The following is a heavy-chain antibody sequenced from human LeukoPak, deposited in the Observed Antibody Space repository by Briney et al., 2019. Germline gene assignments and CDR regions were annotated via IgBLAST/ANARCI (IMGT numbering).Heavy chain of an antibody. J-gene: IGHJ5*02. CDR1: GFTFSSYT. V-gene: IGHV3-21*01. Sequence: GGSLRLSCAVSGFTFSSYTMNWVRQAPGKGLEWDSSITSSSTYIYYADSVKGRFTISRDNAKNSLYLQMNSLRAEDTAMYYCARDLTVTSTCWFDRWGQGTLVTVSS. CDR2: ITSSSTYI. CDR3: ARDLTVTSTCWFDR. D-gene: IGHD4-11*01.